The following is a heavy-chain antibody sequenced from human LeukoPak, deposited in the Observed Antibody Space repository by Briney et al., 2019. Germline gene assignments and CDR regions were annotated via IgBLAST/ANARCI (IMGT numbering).Heavy chain of an antibody. Sequence: AGSLRLSCKVSGFTFSIYAMAWIRQAPGMGLEWVSGISDSGKAYYADSVKGRFTISRDNSKNTLYLQMNSLRAEDTAVYYCAVQLLSGAFDIWGQGTMVTVSS. D-gene: IGHD5-18*01. CDR2: ISDSGKA. CDR1: GFTFSIYA. V-gene: IGHV3-23*01. J-gene: IGHJ3*02. CDR3: AVQLLSGAFDI.